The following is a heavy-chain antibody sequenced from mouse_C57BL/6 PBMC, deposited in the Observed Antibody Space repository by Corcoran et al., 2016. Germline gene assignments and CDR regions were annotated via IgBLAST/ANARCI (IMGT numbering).Heavy chain of an antibody. CDR3: ADYYYGSSYGGFAY. V-gene: IGHV9-3*01. CDR2: INTYSGVP. CDR1: GYTFTTYG. J-gene: IGHJ3*01. Sequence: QIQLVQSGPELKKPGETVKISCKASGYTFTTYGMSWVKQAPGKGLKWMGWINTYSGVPTYADDFKGRFAFSLETSASTAYLQINNLKNEDTATYFCADYYYGSSYGGFAYWGQGTLVTVSA. D-gene: IGHD1-1*01.